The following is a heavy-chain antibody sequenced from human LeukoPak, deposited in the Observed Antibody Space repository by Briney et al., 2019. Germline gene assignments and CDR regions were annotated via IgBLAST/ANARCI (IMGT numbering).Heavy chain of an antibody. V-gene: IGHV4-59*08. Sequence: SETLSLTCTVSGGSISSYYWSWIRQPPGKGMEWNGYIYYSGSTNYNPSLKSRVTISVDTSKNQFSLKLSSVTAADTAVYYCARQDDSGSYYEFGDYFDYWGQGTLVTVSS. CDR2: IYYSGST. J-gene: IGHJ4*02. CDR1: GGSISSYY. CDR3: ARQDDSGSYYEFGDYFDY. D-gene: IGHD1-26*01.